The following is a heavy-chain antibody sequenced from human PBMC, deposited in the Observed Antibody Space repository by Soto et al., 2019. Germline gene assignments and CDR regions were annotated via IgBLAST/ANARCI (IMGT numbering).Heavy chain of an antibody. Sequence: SGFTLSYSWMHWGNQTPEKGLAWVARLYSDGSATTYADSVKGRFTISRDNSKNTLYLQMNSLRADDTAVYYCARGNYGGFDYWGQGTLVTVSS. CDR3: ARGNYGGFDY. V-gene: IGHV3-74*03. D-gene: IGHD4-17*01. J-gene: IGHJ4*02. CDR1: GFTLSYSW. CDR2: LYSDGSAT.